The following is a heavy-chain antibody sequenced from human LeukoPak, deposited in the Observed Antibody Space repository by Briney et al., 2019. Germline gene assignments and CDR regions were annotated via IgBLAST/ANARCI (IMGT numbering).Heavy chain of an antibody. CDR1: GFTLSSYE. J-gene: IGHJ4*02. V-gene: IGHV3-23*01. CDR3: ARDYQRYYDSSALDY. CDR2: IDYSGGSS. D-gene: IGHD3-22*01. Sequence: PGGSLRLSCTVSGFTLSSYEMSWIRQAPGRGLEWVSSIDYSGGSSYYADSVKGRFTISRDDSKNTLYLQLNSLRVEDTAVYYCARDYQRYYDSSALDYWGQGTLVTVSS.